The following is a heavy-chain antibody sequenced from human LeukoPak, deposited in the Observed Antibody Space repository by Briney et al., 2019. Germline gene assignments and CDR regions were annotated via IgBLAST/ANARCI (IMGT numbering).Heavy chain of an antibody. D-gene: IGHD4-17*01. CDR2: ISSSSSYI. J-gene: IGHJ6*03. V-gene: IGHV3-21*01. CDR1: GFTFSSYS. Sequence: GGCLRLSCAASGFTFSSYSMNWVRQAPGKGLEWVSSISSSSSYIYYADSVKGRFTISRDNAKNSLYLQMNSLRAEDTAVYYCAREETTVTTFDYYYYMDVWGKGTTVTVSS. CDR3: AREETTVTTFDYYYYMDV.